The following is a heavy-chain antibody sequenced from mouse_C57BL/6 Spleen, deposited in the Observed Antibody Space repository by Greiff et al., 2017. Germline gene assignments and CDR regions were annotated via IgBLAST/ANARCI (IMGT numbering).Heavy chain of an antibody. J-gene: IGHJ4*01. Sequence: VQLQQSGAELASPGASVTLSCKASGYTFTSYDINWVKQRPGQGLEWIGWIYPRDGSTKYNEKFKGKATLTVDTSSSTAYMELHSLTSEDSAVYFCARSYYDYDDAMDYWGQGTSVTVSS. CDR3: ARSYYDYDDAMDY. D-gene: IGHD2-4*01. V-gene: IGHV1-85*01. CDR2: IYPRDGST. CDR1: GYTFTSYD.